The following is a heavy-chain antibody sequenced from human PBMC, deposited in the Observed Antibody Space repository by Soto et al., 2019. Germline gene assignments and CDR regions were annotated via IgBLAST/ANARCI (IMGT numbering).Heavy chain of an antibody. CDR1: GGTFSSYA. V-gene: IGHV1-69*06. CDR3: ARDQGYNGYYYYYGMDV. J-gene: IGHJ6*02. D-gene: IGHD1-1*01. Sequence: VASVKVSCKASGGTFSSYAISWVRQAPGQGLEWMGGIIPIFGTANYAQKFQGRVTITADKSTSTAYMELSSLRSEDTAVYYCARDQGYNGYYYYYGMDVWGQGTTVTVSS. CDR2: IIPIFGTA.